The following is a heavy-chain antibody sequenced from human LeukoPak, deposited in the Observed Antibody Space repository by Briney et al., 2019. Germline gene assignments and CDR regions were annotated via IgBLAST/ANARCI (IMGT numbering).Heavy chain of an antibody. CDR3: ARSYYYDSSGYYDY. CDR1: GGTFSSYA. Sequence: SVKVSCKASGGTFSSYAISWVRQAPGQGLEWMGGIIPIFGTANYAQKFQGRVTITTDESTSTAYMELSGLRSEDTAVYYCARSYYYDSSGYYDYWGQGTLVTVSS. CDR2: IIPIFGTA. D-gene: IGHD3-22*01. V-gene: IGHV1-69*05. J-gene: IGHJ4*02.